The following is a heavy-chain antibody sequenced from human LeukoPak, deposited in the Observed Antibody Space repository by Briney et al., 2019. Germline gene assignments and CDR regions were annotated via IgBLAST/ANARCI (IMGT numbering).Heavy chain of an antibody. CDR1: GGTFSSYA. CDR2: INPNSGGT. D-gene: IGHD5-18*01. CDR3: ARGPEGYSYGYSPDY. J-gene: IGHJ4*02. Sequence: GSSVKVSCKASGGTFSSYAISWVRQAPGQGLEWMGRINPNSGGTNYAQKFQGRVTMTRDTSISTAYMELSRLRSDDTAVYYCARGPEGYSYGYSPDYWGQGTLVTVSS. V-gene: IGHV1-2*06.